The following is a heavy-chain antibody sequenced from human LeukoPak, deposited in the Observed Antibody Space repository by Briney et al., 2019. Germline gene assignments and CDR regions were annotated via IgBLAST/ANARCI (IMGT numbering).Heavy chain of an antibody. D-gene: IGHD4-17*01. CDR3: ARDDPIDYGDYVFDY. V-gene: IGHV3-21*01. CDR2: ISSSSSCI. Sequence: GGSLRLSCAASGFTFSSYSMNWVRQAPGKGLEWVSSISSSSSCIYYADSVKGRFTISRDNAKNSLYLQMNSLRAEDTAVYYCARDDPIDYGDYVFDYWGQGTLVTVSS. J-gene: IGHJ4*02. CDR1: GFTFSSYS.